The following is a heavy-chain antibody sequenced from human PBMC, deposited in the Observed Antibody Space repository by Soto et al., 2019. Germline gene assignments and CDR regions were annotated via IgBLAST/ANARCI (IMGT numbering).Heavy chain of an antibody. D-gene: IGHD2-15*01. J-gene: IGHJ5*02. CDR1: GFIFVDYD. V-gene: IGHV3-9*01. Sequence: GGSLRLSCEASGFIFVDYDMHWVRQPPGKGLQCVAGSSWTSGDKDYGDSVKGRFTISRDNAKNSLDLQKSSLRVEDTATYYCVKKSCRHPRWYPGCCFDPWGPVILVTVTS. CDR2: SSWTSGDK. CDR3: VKKSCRHPRWYPGCCFDP.